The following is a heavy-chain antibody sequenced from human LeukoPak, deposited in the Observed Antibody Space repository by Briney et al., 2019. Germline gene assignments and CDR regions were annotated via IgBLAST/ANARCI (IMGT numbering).Heavy chain of an antibody. V-gene: IGHV3-66*01. J-gene: IGHJ6*02. CDR2: IYSGGST. Sequence: PGGSLRLSCAASGFTVSSNYMSWVRQAPGKRPEWVSVIYSGGSTYYADSVKGRFTISRDNSKNTLYLQMNSLRAEDTAVYYCARDRARRYCSGGSCYSGYYGMDVWGQGTTVTVSS. CDR1: GFTVSSNY. D-gene: IGHD2-15*01. CDR3: ARDRARRYCSGGSCYSGYYGMDV.